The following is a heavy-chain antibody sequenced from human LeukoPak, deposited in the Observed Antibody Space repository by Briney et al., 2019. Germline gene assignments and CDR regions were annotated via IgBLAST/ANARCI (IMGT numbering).Heavy chain of an antibody. D-gene: IGHD6-13*01. CDR2: ISGSGGST. CDR1: GFTFSSYA. Sequence: GGSLRLSCAASGFTFSSYAMSWVRQAPGKGLDWVSAISGSGGSTYYADSVKGRFTISRDNSKNTLYLQMNSLRAEDTAVYYCAKDPVAAGTVSAFDYWGQGTLVTVSS. J-gene: IGHJ4*02. CDR3: AKDPVAAGTVSAFDY. V-gene: IGHV3-23*01.